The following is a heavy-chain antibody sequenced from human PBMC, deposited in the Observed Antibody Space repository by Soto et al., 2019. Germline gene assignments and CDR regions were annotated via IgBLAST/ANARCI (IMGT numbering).Heavy chain of an antibody. CDR2: ISAYNGKT. J-gene: IGHJ4*02. CDR3: ARDLHGDPYY. Sequence: QVQLVQSGAEVKKPGASVKVSCKASGYTFPSYGISWGRQAPGQGLEWMGWISAYNGKTNYAQKLQGRVTMTTDTSTSTGDMELRSLRSDETAVYYCARDLHGDPYYWGQGTLVTVSS. V-gene: IGHV1-18*01. CDR1: GYTFPSYG. D-gene: IGHD4-17*01.